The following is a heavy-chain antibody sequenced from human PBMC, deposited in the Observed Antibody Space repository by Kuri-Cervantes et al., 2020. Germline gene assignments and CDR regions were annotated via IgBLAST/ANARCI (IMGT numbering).Heavy chain of an antibody. CDR2: MNPNSANT. J-gene: IGHJ6*02. Sequence: ASVKVSCKASGYTFTSYDINWVRQATGQGLEWVGWMNPNSANTGYAQKVQGRVTMTTDTPTSTAYMELRSLRSDDTAVYYFAREGPELWFGELLDPRWYYDGMDVWGQGTTVTVSS. CDR1: GYTFTSYD. CDR3: AREGPELWFGELLDPRWYYDGMDV. D-gene: IGHD3-10*01. V-gene: IGHV1-8*01.